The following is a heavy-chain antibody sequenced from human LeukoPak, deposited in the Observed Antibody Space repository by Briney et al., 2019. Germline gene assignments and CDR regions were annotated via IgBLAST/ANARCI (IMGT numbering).Heavy chain of an antibody. CDR1: GFTFSIYG. D-gene: IGHD7-27*01. CDR2: IRYDGSNK. J-gene: IGHJ4*02. V-gene: IGHV3-30*02. CDR3: AKDYWGDLDY. Sequence: QSGASLRLSCAASGFTFSIYGMHWVRQAPGKGLEWVAFIRYDGSNKYYADSVKGRFTISRDNSKNTLYLQMNSLRAEDTAVYYCAKDYWGDLDYWGQGTLVTVSS.